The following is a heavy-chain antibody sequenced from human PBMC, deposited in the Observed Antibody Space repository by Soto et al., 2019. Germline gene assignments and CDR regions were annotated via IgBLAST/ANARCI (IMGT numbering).Heavy chain of an antibody. CDR3: ARSLYCSSTSCYSYYYYGMDV. CDR1: GYTFTSYD. D-gene: IGHD2-2*02. Sequence: ASVKVSCKASGYTFTSYDINWVRQATGQGLEWMGWMNPNSGNTGYAQKFQGRVTMTRSTSISTAYMELSSLRSEDTAVYYCARSLYCSSTSCYSYYYYGMDVWGQGTTVTVSS. J-gene: IGHJ6*02. CDR2: MNPNSGNT. V-gene: IGHV1-8*01.